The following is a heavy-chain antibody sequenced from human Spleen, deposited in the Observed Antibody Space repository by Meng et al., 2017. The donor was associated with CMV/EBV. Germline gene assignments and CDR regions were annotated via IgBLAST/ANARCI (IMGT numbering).Heavy chain of an antibody. CDR3: ARGGSLVVGVDYFDY. CDR2: ISSDGTNK. D-gene: IGHD2-8*02. V-gene: IGHV3-30*04. Sequence: GGSLRLSCAASGFNFSSYTMNWVRQAPGKGLQWVAVISSDGTNKYYADSLKGRLTISRDNSKNTLYLQMNSLRPEDTAVYFCARGGSLVVGVDYFDYWGQGTLVTVSS. J-gene: IGHJ4*02. CDR1: GFNFSSYT.